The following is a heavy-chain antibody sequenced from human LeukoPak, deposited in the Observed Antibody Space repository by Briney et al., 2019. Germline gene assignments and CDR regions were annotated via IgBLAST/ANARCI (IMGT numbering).Heavy chain of an antibody. Sequence: GASVKVSCKASGGTFSNYAISWVRQAPGQGLEWMGRIIPILGIANYAQKFQGRVTITADKSTSTAYMELSSLRSEDTAVYHCARDGIAAAGTLGYWGQGTLVTVSS. CDR3: ARDGIAAAGTLGY. CDR2: IIPILGIA. J-gene: IGHJ4*02. D-gene: IGHD6-13*01. V-gene: IGHV1-69*04. CDR1: GGTFSNYA.